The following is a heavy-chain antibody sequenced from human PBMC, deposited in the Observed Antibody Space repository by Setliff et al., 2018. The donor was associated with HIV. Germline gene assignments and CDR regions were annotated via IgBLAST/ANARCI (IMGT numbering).Heavy chain of an antibody. V-gene: IGHV4-4*08. CDR2: IHTTGST. J-gene: IGHJ5*02. CDR1: GGSISGYY. CDR3: AKRTFGSGRLDP. D-gene: IGHD3-16*01. Sequence: SETLSLTCTVSGGSISGYYWSWIRQPPGKGLEWIGYIHTTGSTNYNPSLKSRVTISMDTSKNQFSLNLNSVTATDTAVYYCAKRTFGSGRLDPWGQGTLVTVS.